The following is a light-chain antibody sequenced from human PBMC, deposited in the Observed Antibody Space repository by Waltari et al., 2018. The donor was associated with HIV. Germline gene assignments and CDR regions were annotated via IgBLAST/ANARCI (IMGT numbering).Light chain of an antibody. CDR3: AAWDRSLNGPV. CDR1: SSHIGRKT. J-gene: IGLJ1*01. V-gene: IGLV1-44*01. CDR2: YNN. Sequence: QSVLTQPPSASGTPGQRVTISCSGSSSHIGRKTVNWYQQLPGTAPKLLIYYNNQRPSGVPDRFSGSKSGTSASLAISGLQSEDEADYYCAAWDRSLNGPVFGTGTKVTVL.